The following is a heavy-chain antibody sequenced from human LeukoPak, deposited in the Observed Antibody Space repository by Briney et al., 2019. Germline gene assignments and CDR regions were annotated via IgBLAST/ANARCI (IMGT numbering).Heavy chain of an antibody. CDR1: GYTFTGYF. D-gene: IGHD6-19*01. Sequence: ASVKVSCKASGYTFTGYFMHWVRQAPGQGLEWMGWINPNSGGTNYAQKFQGRVTMTRDTSISTAYMDLSRLRSDDTAVYYCARDRSSGKGWFDPWGQGTLVTVSS. CDR3: ARDRSSGKGWFDP. CDR2: INPNSGGT. J-gene: IGHJ5*02. V-gene: IGHV1-2*02.